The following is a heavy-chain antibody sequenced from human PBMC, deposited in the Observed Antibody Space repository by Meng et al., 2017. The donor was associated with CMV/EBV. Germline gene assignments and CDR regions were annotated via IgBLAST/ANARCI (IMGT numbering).Heavy chain of an antibody. CDR1: GGSISSGDYY. V-gene: IGHV4-30-4*08. CDR3: ARVGRTSCYDY. Sequence: QGQLQDAGPGLVKPSKTLSLTCTVSGGSISSGDYYWSWIRQPPGKGLEWIGYIYYSGSTYYNPSLKSRVTISVDTSKNQFSLKLSSVTAADTAVYYCARVGRTSCYDYWGQGTLVTVSS. CDR2: IYYSGST. D-gene: IGHD2-2*01. J-gene: IGHJ4*02.